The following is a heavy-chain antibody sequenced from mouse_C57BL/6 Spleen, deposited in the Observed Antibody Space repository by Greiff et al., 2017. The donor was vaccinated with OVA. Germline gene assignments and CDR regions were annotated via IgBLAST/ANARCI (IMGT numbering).Heavy chain of an antibody. V-gene: IGHV3-6*01. D-gene: IGHD2-4*01. CDR1: GYSITSGYY. CDR3: AREDYDYDGGNAMDY. CDR2: ISYDGSN. Sequence: EVKLQESGPGLVKPSQSLSLTCSVTGYSITSGYYWNWIRQFPGNKLEWMGYISYDGSNNYNPSLKNRISITRDTSKNQFFLKLNSVTTEDTATYSCAREDYDYDGGNAMDYWGQGTSVTVSS. J-gene: IGHJ4*01.